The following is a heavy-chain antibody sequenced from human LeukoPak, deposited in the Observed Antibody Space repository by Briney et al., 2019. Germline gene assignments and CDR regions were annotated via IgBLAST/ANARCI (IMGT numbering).Heavy chain of an antibody. CDR1: GFTFSSYS. CDR3: ARGGLEYSYGYLDY. D-gene: IGHD5-18*01. CDR2: ISSSSSTI. V-gene: IGHV3-48*04. J-gene: IGHJ4*02. Sequence: GGSLRLSCAASGFTFSSYSMNWVRQAPGKGLEWVSYISSSSSTIYYADSVKGRFTISRDNAKNSLYLQMNSLRAEDTAVYYCARGGLEYSYGYLDYWGQGTLVTVSS.